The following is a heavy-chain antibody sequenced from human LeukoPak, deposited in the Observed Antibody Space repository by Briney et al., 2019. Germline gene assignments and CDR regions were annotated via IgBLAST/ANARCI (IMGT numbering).Heavy chain of an antibody. D-gene: IGHD3-22*01. Sequence: SETLSLTCTVSGGSISIGTYYWGWIRQPPGKGLEWIGSMYYSGSAYYNPSLKSRVTISVDTSKNQFSLRLSSVTAADTAVYYCARHYFDTSGYYPTGDFWGQGTLVTVSS. V-gene: IGHV4-39*01. J-gene: IGHJ4*02. CDR2: MYYSGSA. CDR3: ARHYFDTSGYYPTGDF. CDR1: GGSISIGTYY.